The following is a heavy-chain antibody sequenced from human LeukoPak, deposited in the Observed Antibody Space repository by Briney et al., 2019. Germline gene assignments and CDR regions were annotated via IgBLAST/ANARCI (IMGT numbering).Heavy chain of an antibody. CDR2: ISYDGSNK. V-gene: IGHV3-30-3*01. D-gene: IGHD3-10*01. CDR1: GFTFSSYA. CDR3: ARRAQNRQNYYGSGSYDY. Sequence: GGSLRLSCAASGFTFSSYAMHWVRQAPGKGLEWVAVISYDGSNKYYADSVKGRFTISRDNSKNTLYLQMSSLRAEDTAVYYCARRAQNRQNYYGSGSYDYWGQGTLVTVSS. J-gene: IGHJ4*02.